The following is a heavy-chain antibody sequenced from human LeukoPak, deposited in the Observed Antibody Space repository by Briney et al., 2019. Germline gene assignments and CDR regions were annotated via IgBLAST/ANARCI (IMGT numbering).Heavy chain of an antibody. CDR3: ARERDGRFFDY. J-gene: IGHJ4*02. V-gene: IGHV3-7*01. CDR2: INQDGSEK. Sequence: GGSLRLSCAVSGLRFGSFWMSWVRQAPGKGLEWVANINQDGSEKYFVDPVRGRFTISRDNSKNSLHLRMNTLRAEDTAVYYCARERDGRFFDYWGQGTLVTVSS. D-gene: IGHD5-24*01. CDR1: GLRFGSFW.